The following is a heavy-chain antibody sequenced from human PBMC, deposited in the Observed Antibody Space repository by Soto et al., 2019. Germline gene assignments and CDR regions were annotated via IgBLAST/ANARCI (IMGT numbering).Heavy chain of an antibody. CDR3: ARRRLDSVIAAAGWSSGWPPFDY. D-gene: IGHD6-13*01. V-gene: IGHV4-39*01. CDR1: GGSISSSSYY. J-gene: IGHJ4*02. Sequence: SETLSLTCTVSGGSISSSSYYWGWIRQPPGKGLEWIGSIYYSGSTYYNPSLKSRVTISVDTSKNQFSLKLSSVTAADTAVYYCARRRLDSVIAAAGWSSGWPPFDYWGQGTLVTVSS. CDR2: IYYSGST.